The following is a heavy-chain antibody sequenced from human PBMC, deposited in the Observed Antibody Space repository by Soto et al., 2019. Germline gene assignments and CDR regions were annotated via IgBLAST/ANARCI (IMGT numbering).Heavy chain of an antibody. J-gene: IGHJ4*02. CDR1: GFTFSDYY. D-gene: IGHD3-3*01. V-gene: IGHV3-11*01. CDR2: ISSSGSTI. Sequence: NPGGSLRLSCAASGFTFSDYYMSWIRQAPGKGLEWVSYISSSGSTIYYADSVKGRFTISRDNAKNSLYLQMNSLRAEDTAVYYCARHTYYDFWSGYYDYWGQVTLVTVSS. CDR3: ARHTYYDFWSGYYDY.